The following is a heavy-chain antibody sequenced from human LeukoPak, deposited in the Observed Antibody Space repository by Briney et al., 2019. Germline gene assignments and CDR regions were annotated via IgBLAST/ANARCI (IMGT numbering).Heavy chain of an antibody. Sequence: SETLSLTCAVFGGSFSGYYWTWVRQAPGKGLEGIGEINESGTTNYNASLNNRVTISVDTSKNQFSLKLTSLTAADTAVFYCARALMTLVRGVPRTTWFHPWGQGTLVTVSS. CDR2: INESGTT. CDR1: GGSFSGYY. D-gene: IGHD3-10*01. CDR3: ARALMTLVRGVPRTTWFHP. V-gene: IGHV4-34*01. J-gene: IGHJ5*02.